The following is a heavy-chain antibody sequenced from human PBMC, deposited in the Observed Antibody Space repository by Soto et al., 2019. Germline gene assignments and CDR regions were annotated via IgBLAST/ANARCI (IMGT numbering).Heavy chain of an antibody. CDR1: GLTFDDYT. V-gene: IGHV3-43*01. CDR2: ISWDGGST. CDR3: AKDGGNYDILTGYYYYYGMDV. Sequence: GGSLRLSCAASGLTFDDYTMHWVRQAPGKGLEWVSLISWDGGSTYYADSVKGRFTISRDNSKNSLYLQMNSLRTEDTALYYCAKDGGNYDILTGYYYYYGMDVWGQGTTVTVSS. D-gene: IGHD3-9*01. J-gene: IGHJ6*02.